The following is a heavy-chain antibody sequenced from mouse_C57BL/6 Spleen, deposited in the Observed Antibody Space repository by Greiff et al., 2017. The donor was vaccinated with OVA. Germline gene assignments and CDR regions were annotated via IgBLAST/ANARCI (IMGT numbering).Heavy chain of an antibody. Sequence: QVQLQQPGPELVKPGASVKLSCQASGYSFTSYWITWVKQRPGQGLEWIGDIYPGSGSNNYNEQFKSKATLTVDTSASAPDMLLSRLTSEDSAVYYCSLCDSYYFYYRGQGTTLTVSS. V-gene: IGHV1-55*01. D-gene: IGHD2-12*01. J-gene: IGHJ2*01. CDR2: IYPGSGSN. CDR1: GYSFTSYW. CDR3: SLCDSYYFYY.